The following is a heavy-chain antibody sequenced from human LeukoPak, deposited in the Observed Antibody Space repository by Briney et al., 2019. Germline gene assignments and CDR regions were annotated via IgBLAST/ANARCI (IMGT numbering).Heavy chain of an antibody. D-gene: IGHD3-22*01. J-gene: IGHJ4*02. CDR2: ISISGSTI. Sequence: SLRLSCAASGFTFSDYYMSWIRQAPGKGLEWVSYISISGSTIYYADSVKGRFTISRDNAKNSLYLQMNSLIAEDTAVYYCARVQPHYYDSSGYPPDYWGQGTLVTPSS. CDR3: ARVQPHYYDSSGYPPDY. CDR1: GFTFSDYY. V-gene: IGHV3-11*01.